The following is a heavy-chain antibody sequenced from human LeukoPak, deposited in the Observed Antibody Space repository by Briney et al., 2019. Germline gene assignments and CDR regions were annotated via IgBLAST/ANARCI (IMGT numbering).Heavy chain of an antibody. V-gene: IGHV3-30*02. CDR2: IRYDGSNK. CDR1: GFTFSSYG. D-gene: IGHD2-2*01. CDR3: AKASARYCSSTSCHRLDAFDI. Sequence: PGASLRLSCAASGFTFSSYGMHWVRQAPGKGLEWVAFIRYDGSNKYYADSVKGRFTISRDNSKNTLYLQMNSLRAEDTAVYYCAKASARYCSSTSCHRLDAFDIWGQGTMVTVSS. J-gene: IGHJ3*02.